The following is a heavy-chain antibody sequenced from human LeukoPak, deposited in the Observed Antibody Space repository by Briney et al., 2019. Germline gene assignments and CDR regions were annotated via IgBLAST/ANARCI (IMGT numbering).Heavy chain of an antibody. D-gene: IGHD3-9*01. Sequence: SETLSLTCAVYGGSFSGYYRSWIRQPPGKGLELIGEINHSGSTNYNPSLKSRVTISVDTSKNQVSLKLSSVTAADTAVYYCARGLYYDILTGYFLGPYYFDYWGQGTLVTVSS. V-gene: IGHV4-34*01. J-gene: IGHJ4*02. CDR3: ARGLYYDILTGYFLGPYYFDY. CDR2: INHSGST. CDR1: GGSFSGYY.